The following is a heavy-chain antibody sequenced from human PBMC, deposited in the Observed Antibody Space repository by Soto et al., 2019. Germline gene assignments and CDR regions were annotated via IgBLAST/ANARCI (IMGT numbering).Heavy chain of an antibody. V-gene: IGHV2-5*01. CDR2: IYCNDDK. D-gene: IGHD6-13*01. J-gene: IGHJ4*02. CDR3: AQRQEGASSWYVAPDFDY. Sequence: SGPTLVNPTQTLTLTCTFSGFSLSTSGVGVGWIRQPPGKALEWLALIYCNDDKRYSPSLNSRLTITKDTSKNQVVLTMTNIDRVDTATYYCAQRQEGASSWYVAPDFDYWGQGTMVTVSS. CDR1: GFSLSTSGVG.